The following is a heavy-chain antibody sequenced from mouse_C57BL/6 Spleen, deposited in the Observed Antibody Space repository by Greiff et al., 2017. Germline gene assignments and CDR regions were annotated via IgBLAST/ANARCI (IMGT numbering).Heavy chain of an antibody. J-gene: IGHJ4*01. CDR1: GYTFTSYW. D-gene: IGHD1-1*01. CDR3: ARRNSDYYGSSLYAMDY. V-gene: IGHV1-53*01. CDR2: INPSNGGT. Sequence: QVQLQQPGTELVKPGASVKLSCKASGYTFTSYWMTWVKQRPGQGLEWIGDINPSNGGTNYNEKFKSKATLTVDKSSSTAYMQLSSLTSEDSAVNYSARRNSDYYGSSLYAMDYWGQGTSVTVSS.